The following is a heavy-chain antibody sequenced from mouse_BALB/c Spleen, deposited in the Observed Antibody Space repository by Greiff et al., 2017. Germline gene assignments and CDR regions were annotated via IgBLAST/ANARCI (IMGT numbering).Heavy chain of an antibody. D-gene: IGHD1-2*01. CDR1: GFTFSDYY. CDR2: ISDGGSYT. Sequence: EVHLVESGGGLVKPGGSLKLSCAASGFTFSDYYMYWVRQTPEKRLEWVATISDGGSYTYYPDSVKGRFTISRDNAKNNLYLQMSSLKSEDTAMYYCARKFITTATRAMDYWGQGTSVTVSS. J-gene: IGHJ4*01. CDR3: ARKFITTATRAMDY. V-gene: IGHV5-4*02.